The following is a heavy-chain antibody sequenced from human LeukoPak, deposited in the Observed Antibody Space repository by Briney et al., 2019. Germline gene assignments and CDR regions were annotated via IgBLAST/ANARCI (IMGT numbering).Heavy chain of an antibody. CDR1: GYTFTSYD. CDR3: ARDTGYDLLTAYDY. D-gene: IGHD3-9*01. V-gene: IGHV1-8*01. Sequence: ASVKVSCKASGYTFTSYDINWVRQATGQGLEWMGWMNPNSGNTGYAQKFQGRVTMTRNTSISTAYMELSSLRSEDTAVYYCARDTGYDLLTAYDYWGQGTLVSVSS. CDR2: MNPNSGNT. J-gene: IGHJ4*02.